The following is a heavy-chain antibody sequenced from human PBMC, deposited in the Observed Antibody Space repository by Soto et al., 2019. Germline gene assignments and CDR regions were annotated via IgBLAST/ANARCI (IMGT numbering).Heavy chain of an antibody. Sequence: SETLSLTCTVSGGSISSGDYYWSWIRQPPGKGLEWIGYIYYSGSTYYNPSLKSRVTISVDTSKNQFSLELSSVTAADTAVYYCARDYYGSGSYHNWFDPWGQGTLVTVSS. V-gene: IGHV4-30-4*01. CDR1: GGSISSGDYY. D-gene: IGHD3-10*01. CDR2: IYYSGST. J-gene: IGHJ5*02. CDR3: ARDYYGSGSYHNWFDP.